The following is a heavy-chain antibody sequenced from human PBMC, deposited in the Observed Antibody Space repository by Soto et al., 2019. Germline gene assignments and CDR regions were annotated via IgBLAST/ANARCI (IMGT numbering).Heavy chain of an antibody. CDR1: GFSFDDYG. V-gene: IGHV3-9*01. D-gene: IGHD2-2*01. CDR3: VKESGYQLPSPLDY. Sequence: EVQVVESGGGLVQPGRSLRLSCAASGFSFDDYGMHWVRQAPGKGLEWVSGISRYGGTIDYADSVKGRFTISRDNAKKSLYLQMNSLSADDTALYYCVKESGYQLPSPLDYWGQGTLVTVSS. CDR2: ISRYGGTI. J-gene: IGHJ4*02.